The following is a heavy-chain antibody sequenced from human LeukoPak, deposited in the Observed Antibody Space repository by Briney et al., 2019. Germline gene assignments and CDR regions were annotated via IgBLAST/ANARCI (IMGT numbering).Heavy chain of an antibody. D-gene: IGHD3-9*01. CDR2: INPNSGGT. J-gene: IGHJ4*02. CDR3: ARSDVLRYFDRLDY. CDR1: GYTFTGYY. Sequence: GSVEVSCKASGYTFTGYYMHWVRQAPGQGLEWMGWINPNSGGTNYAQKFQGRVTMTRDTSISTAYMELSRLRSDDTAVYYCARSDVLRYFDRLDYWGQGTLVTVSS. V-gene: IGHV1-2*02.